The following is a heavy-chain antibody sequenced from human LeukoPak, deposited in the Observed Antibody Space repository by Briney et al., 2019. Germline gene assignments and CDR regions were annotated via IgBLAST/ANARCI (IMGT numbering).Heavy chain of an antibody. V-gene: IGHV5-51*01. D-gene: IGHD2-2*01. J-gene: IGHJ6*02. CDR2: IYPGDSDT. Sequence: GESLKISCKGSGYTFAGHWIGWVRQMPGKGLEWMGIIYPGDSDTRYSPSFQGQVTISADKSISTAYLQWSSLKASDTAMYYCARRDCSSTSCRDYYGMDVWGQGTTVTVSS. CDR1: GYTFAGHW. CDR3: ARRDCSSTSCRDYYGMDV.